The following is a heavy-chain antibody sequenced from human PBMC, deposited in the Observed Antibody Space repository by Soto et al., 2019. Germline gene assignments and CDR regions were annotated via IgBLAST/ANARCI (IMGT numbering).Heavy chain of an antibody. CDR2: IYWDDDK. D-gene: IGHD6-13*01. Sequence: QITLKESGPTLVKPTQTLTLTCTFSGFSLSTSGVGVGWIRQPPGKALEWLALIYWDDDKRYSPSLKSRLTISKDTSRNPVVLTRTNMDPVDTATYYFAHTSSLIVGISAAGDFDYWGQGTLVTVSS. V-gene: IGHV2-5*02. CDR3: AHTSSLIVGISAAGDFDY. CDR1: GFSLSTSGVG. J-gene: IGHJ4*02.